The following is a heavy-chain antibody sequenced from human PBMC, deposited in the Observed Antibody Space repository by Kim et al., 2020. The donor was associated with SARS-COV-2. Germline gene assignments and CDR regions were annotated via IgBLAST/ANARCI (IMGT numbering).Heavy chain of an antibody. D-gene: IGHD3-10*01. J-gene: IGHJ4*02. CDR1: GGSFSGYY. Sequence: SETLSLTCAVYGGSFSGYYWSWIRQPPGKGLEWIGEINHSGSTNYNPSLKSRVTISVDTSKNQFSLKLSSVTAADTAVYYCARGLVGLWLFGHFDYWGQGTLVTVSS. V-gene: IGHV4-34*01. CDR2: INHSGST. CDR3: ARGLVGLWLFGHFDY.